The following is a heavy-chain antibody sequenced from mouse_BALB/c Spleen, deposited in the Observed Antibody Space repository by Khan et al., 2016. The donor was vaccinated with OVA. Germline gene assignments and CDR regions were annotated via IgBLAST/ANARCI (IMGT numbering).Heavy chain of an antibody. Sequence: QVQLKQSGAELARPGASVKLSCKASGYTFTSYWMQWVKQRPGQGLEWIGAIYPGDGDSRYKQKFKGKATLTADKSSSTAYMQLSSLASEDSAVYYCARSDDGYYAWFAYWGQGTLVTVSA. CDR1: GYTFTSYW. V-gene: IGHV1-87*01. J-gene: IGHJ3*01. D-gene: IGHD2-3*01. CDR2: IYPGDGDS. CDR3: ARSDDGYYAWFAY.